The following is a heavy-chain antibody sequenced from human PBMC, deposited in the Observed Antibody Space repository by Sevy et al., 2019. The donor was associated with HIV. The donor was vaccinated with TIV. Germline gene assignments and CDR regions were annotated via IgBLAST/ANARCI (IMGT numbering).Heavy chain of an antibody. CDR1: GYSITDYY. Sequence: ATVKVSCKASGYSITDYYMHWVRQAPRLGLERMGRINPKSRDTNTAQKFQGRVTMTRETSINTAYMELTRLTCDDTAVYYCATTMIRRLRSGNVLDVWGQGTTVTVSS. CDR2: INPKSRDT. D-gene: IGHD3-10*01. V-gene: IGHV1-2*06. CDR3: ATTMIRRLRSGNVLDV. J-gene: IGHJ6*02.